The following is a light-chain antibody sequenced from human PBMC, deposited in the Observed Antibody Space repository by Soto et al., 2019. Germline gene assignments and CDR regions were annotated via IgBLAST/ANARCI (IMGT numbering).Light chain of an antibody. CDR1: SSDIGSYNL. Sequence: QSVLTQPASVSGSPGQSITISCTGTSSDIGSYNLVSWFQQHPGKAPKLMIYEGSNRPSWISNRFSGSKSGNTASLTISGLQADDEADYYCCSYAGSYTFVFGGGTKLTVL. CDR3: CSYAGSYTFV. V-gene: IGLV2-23*03. J-gene: IGLJ2*01. CDR2: EGS.